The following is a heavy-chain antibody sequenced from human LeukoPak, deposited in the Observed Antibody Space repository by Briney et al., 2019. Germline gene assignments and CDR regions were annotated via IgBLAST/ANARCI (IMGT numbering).Heavy chain of an antibody. V-gene: IGHV1-18*01. CDR3: ARDPPAYYYGSGSYSWFDP. CDR1: GYTFTSYG. J-gene: IGHJ5*02. D-gene: IGHD3-10*01. Sequence: ASVKVSCKASGYTFTSYGISWVRQAPGQGLEWMGRISAYNGNTNYAQKLQGRVTMTTDTSTSTAYMELRSLRSDDTAVYYCARDPPAYYYGSGSYSWFDPWGQGTLVTVSS. CDR2: ISAYNGNT.